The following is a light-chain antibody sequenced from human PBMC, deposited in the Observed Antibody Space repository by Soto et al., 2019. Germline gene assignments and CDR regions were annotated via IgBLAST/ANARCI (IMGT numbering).Light chain of an antibody. CDR3: SSYTGTSIYVV. CDR2: DVT. CDR1: SSDVGGYNY. J-gene: IGLJ2*01. Sequence: QSALTQPASVSGSPGQSITISCTGTSSDVGGYNYVSWYQHHPGKAPKLMIYDVTYRPSWVSNRFSGSKSGNTASLTISGLQAEDEADYYCSSYTGTSIYVVFGGGTQLTVL. V-gene: IGLV2-14*03.